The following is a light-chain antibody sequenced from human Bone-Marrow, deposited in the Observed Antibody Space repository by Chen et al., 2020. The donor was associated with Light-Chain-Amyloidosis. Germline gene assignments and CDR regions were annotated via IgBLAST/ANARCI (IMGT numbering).Light chain of an antibody. CDR2: GNT. V-gene: IGLV1-40*01. Sequence: QSVLTQPPSVSGAPGQRVTISCTGSSSNIGAGFSVHWYQQRSGTVPQLLIYGNTNRPSGVPDRFSGAKSGTSASLAITGLQAEDEADYYCQSDDNSLSGPVVFGGGTKLTVL. J-gene: IGLJ2*01. CDR1: SSNIGAGFS. CDR3: QSDDNSLSGPVV.